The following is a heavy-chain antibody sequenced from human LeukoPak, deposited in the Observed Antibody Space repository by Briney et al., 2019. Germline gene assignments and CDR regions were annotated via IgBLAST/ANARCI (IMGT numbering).Heavy chain of an antibody. D-gene: IGHD3-9*01. J-gene: IGHJ4*02. CDR1: GGSVSSGSYY. V-gene: IGHV4-61*01. CDR2: IYYSGST. CDR3: ARAPRYYDILTGYQTPFDY. Sequence: PSETLSLTCTVSGGSVSSGSYYWSWIRQPPGKGLEWIGYIYYSGSTSYNPSLKSRVTISVDTSKNQFSLKLSSVTAADTAVYYCARAPRYYDILTGYQTPFDYWGQGTLVTVSS.